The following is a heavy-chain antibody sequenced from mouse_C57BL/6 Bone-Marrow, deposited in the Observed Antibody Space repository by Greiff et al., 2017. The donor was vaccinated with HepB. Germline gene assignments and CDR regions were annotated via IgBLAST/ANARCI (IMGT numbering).Heavy chain of an antibody. CDR3: VRHRATVVADYYAMDY. J-gene: IGHJ4*01. CDR2: IRSKSNNYAT. D-gene: IGHD1-1*01. Sequence: EVKLVESGGGLVQPKGSLKLSCAASGFSFNTYAMNWVRQAPGKGLEWVARIRSKSNNYATYYADSVKDRFTISRDDSESMLYLQMNNLKTEDTAMYYCVRHRATVVADYYAMDYWGQGTSVTVSS. V-gene: IGHV10-1*01. CDR1: GFSFNTYA.